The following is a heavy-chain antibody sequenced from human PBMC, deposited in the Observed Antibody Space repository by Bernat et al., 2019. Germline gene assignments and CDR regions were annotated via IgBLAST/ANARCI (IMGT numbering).Heavy chain of an antibody. CDR3: AGGSMCTGGVGYTASSGYYFDY. D-gene: IGHD2-8*02. Sequence: QVQLQESGPGLVKPSETLSLTCTVSGGSISSYYWSWIRQPPGKGLEWIGYIYYSGSTNYNPSLKSRVTISVDTSKNQFSLKLNSVTAADTAVYYCAGGSMCTGGVGYTASSGYYFDYWGQGTLVTVSS. CDR2: IYYSGST. V-gene: IGHV4-59*01. CDR1: GGSISSYY. J-gene: IGHJ4*02.